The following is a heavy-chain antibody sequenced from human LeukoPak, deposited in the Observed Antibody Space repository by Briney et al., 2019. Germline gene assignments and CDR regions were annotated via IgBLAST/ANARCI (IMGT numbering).Heavy chain of an antibody. CDR2: INPNSGGT. J-gene: IGHJ4*02. CDR3: ARDRSGYCGGTSCLLFDY. CDR1: GYTFTGYY. V-gene: IGHV1-2*02. Sequence: ASVKVSCKASGYTFTGYYMHWVRQAPGQGLEWMGWINPNSGGTNYAQRLQGRVTMTTDTSTTTAYMELTSLTSDDTAVYYCARDRSGYCGGTSCLLFDYWGQGTLVTVSS. D-gene: IGHD2-15*01.